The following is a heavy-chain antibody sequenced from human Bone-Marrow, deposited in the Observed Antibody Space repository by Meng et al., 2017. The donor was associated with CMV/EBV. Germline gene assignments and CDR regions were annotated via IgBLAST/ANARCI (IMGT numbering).Heavy chain of an antibody. J-gene: IGHJ4*02. Sequence: SLKISCAASGFTFDDYAMHWVRQAPGKGLEWVSGISWNSGSIGYADSVKGRFTISRDTSKNTLFLQMNSLRVGDTAMYYCAKDLGKIKLTSNQVVPDSWGQGTLVTVSS. V-gene: IGHV3-9*01. D-gene: IGHD2-15*01. CDR3: AKDLGKIKLTSNQVVPDS. CDR1: GFTFDDYA. CDR2: ISWNSGSI.